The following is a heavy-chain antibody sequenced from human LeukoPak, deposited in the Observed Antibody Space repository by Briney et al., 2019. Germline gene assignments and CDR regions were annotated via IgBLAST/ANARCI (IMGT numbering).Heavy chain of an antibody. V-gene: IGHV4-31*03. Sequence: TLSLTCTVSGRSISSGGYYWSWIRQHPGKGLECIGYIYYSGSTYYNPSLKSRVTISVATSKHQFSLKLSSVTAADTAVYYCAREGPRGVLSLWGQGTLVTVSS. CDR3: AREGPRGVLSL. CDR2: IYYSGST. CDR1: GRSISSGGYY. J-gene: IGHJ4*02. D-gene: IGHD2-8*01.